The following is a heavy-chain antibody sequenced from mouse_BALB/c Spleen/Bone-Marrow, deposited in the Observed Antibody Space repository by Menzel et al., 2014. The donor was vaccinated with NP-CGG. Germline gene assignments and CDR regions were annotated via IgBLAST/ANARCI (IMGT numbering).Heavy chain of an antibody. Sequence: VQLQQSGAELVKPGASVRLSCTASGFNIKDIYIHWMKQRPEQGLEWIGRIDPANGYTKFDPKFQDKATITADTSSNTANLQLGSLTAEDTAVYYGASSGTGGYFDCWGQGTTLTVSS. CDR1: GFNIKDIY. D-gene: IGHD3-3*01. J-gene: IGHJ2*01. V-gene: IGHV14-3*02. CDR2: IDPANGYT. CDR3: ASSGTGGYFDC.